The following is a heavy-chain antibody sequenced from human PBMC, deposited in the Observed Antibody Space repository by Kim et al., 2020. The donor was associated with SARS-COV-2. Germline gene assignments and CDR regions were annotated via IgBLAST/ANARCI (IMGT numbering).Heavy chain of an antibody. V-gene: IGHV3-30*18. J-gene: IGHJ4*02. Sequence: GGSLRLSCVASGFTFSSYGMHWVRQAPGKGLEWVAVISYDGSNKYYADSVKGRFTISRDNSKNTLYLQMNSLRAEDTAVYYCAKEGSVVAAHFDYWGQGT. CDR2: ISYDGSNK. D-gene: IGHD2-15*01. CDR3: AKEGSVVAAHFDY. CDR1: GFTFSSYG.